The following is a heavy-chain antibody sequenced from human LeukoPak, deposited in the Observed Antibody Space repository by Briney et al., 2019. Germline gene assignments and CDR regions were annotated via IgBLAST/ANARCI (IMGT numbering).Heavy chain of an antibody. D-gene: IGHD2-2*01. CDR2: FDPEDGET. Sequence: ASVKVSCKVSGYTLTELSMHWVRQAPGKGLEWMGGFDPEDGETIYAQKFQGRVTMTEDTSTDTAYMELSSLRSDDTAVYYCARGSDCSSTSCYGGIWFDPWGQGTLVTVSS. V-gene: IGHV1-24*01. J-gene: IGHJ5*02. CDR3: ARGSDCSSTSCYGGIWFDP. CDR1: GYTLTELS.